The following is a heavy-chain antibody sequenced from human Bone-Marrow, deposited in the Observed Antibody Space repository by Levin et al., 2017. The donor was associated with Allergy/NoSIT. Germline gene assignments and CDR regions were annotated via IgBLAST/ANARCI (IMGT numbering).Heavy chain of an antibody. Sequence: GGSLRLSCAASGFTFSDYYMSWIRQAPGKGLEWVSYISSSGSTIYYADSVKGRFTISRDNAKNSLYLQMNSLRAEDTAVYYCARVCSSTSCLYYYYYGMDGWGQGTTVTVSS. CDR2: ISSSGSTI. CDR1: GFTFSDYY. J-gene: IGHJ6*02. D-gene: IGHD2-2*01. V-gene: IGHV3-11*01. CDR3: ARVCSSTSCLYYYYYGMDG.